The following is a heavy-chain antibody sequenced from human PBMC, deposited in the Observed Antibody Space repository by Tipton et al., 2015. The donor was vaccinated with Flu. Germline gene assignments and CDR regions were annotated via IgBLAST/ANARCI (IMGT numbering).Heavy chain of an antibody. CDR1: GYTFTGYY. CDR3: ARDSITMVQGVPFDY. D-gene: IGHD3-10*01. CDR2: INPNSGGT. V-gene: IGHV1-2*06. J-gene: IGHJ4*02. Sequence: QLVQSGPEVKKPGASVKVSCKASGYTFTGYYMHWVRQAPGQGLEWMGRINPNSGGTNYAQKFQGRVTMTRDTSISTAYMELSRLRSDDTAVYYCARDSITMVQGVPFDYWGQGTLVTVSS.